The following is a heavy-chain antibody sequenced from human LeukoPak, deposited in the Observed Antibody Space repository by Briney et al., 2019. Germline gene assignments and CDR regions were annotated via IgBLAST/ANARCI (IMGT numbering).Heavy chain of an antibody. CDR2: ISNSGTYI. D-gene: IGHD2-15*01. J-gene: IGHJ4*02. Sequence: GGSLRLSCAASGFTFSTYSMNWVRQAPGKGLEWVSSISNSGTYIYYADSVKGRFTISRDNAKNSLYLQMNSLRAEDTAVYYCASEDAAKFDYWGQGTLVTVSS. CDR3: ASEDAAKFDY. CDR1: GFTFSTYS. V-gene: IGHV3-21*01.